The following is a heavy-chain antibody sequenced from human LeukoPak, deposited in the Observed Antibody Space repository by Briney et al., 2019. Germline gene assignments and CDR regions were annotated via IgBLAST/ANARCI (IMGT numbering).Heavy chain of an antibody. V-gene: IGHV3-21*01. CDR1: GFMFDDYG. D-gene: IGHD5-18*01. CDR2: ISSSSSYI. J-gene: IGHJ6*02. Sequence: GGSLRLSCAASGFMFDDYGMNWVRQAPGKGLEWVSSISSSSSYIYYADSVKGRFTISRDNAKNSLYLQMNSLRAEDTAVYYCAREQVDTAMVQGIWGYYYYYCGMDVWGQGTTVTVSS. CDR3: AREQVDTAMVQGIWGYYYYYCGMDV.